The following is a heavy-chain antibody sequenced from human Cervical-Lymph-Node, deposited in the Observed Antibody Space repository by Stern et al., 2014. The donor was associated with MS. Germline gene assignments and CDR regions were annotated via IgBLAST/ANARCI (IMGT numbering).Heavy chain of an antibody. CDR1: GYTFTSYG. J-gene: IGHJ4*02. CDR2: ISAYNGNT. D-gene: IGHD5-12*01. Sequence: QMQLVQSGAEVNKPGASVKVSCKASGYTFTSYGISWVRQAPGQGLEWMGWISAYNGNTNYAQKLQGRVTMTTDTSTSTAYMELRSLRSDDTAVYYCARDVLYGSGYDLGDYWGQGTLVTVSS. CDR3: ARDVLYGSGYDLGDY. V-gene: IGHV1-18*04.